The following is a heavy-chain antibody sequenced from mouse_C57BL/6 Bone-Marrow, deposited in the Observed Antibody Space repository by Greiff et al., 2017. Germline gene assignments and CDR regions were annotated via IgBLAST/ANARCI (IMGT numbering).Heavy chain of an antibody. J-gene: IGHJ1*03. CDR1: GYTFTSYW. D-gene: IGHD1-1*01. CDR2: IDPSDSYT. Sequence: QVHVKQPGAELVMPGASVKLSCKASGYTFTSYWMHWVKQRPGQGLEWIGEIDPSDSYTNYNQKFKGKSTLTVDKSSSTAYMQLSSLTSEDSAVYYCARESITTVVYWYFDVWGTGTTVTVSS. V-gene: IGHV1-69*01. CDR3: ARESITTVVYWYFDV.